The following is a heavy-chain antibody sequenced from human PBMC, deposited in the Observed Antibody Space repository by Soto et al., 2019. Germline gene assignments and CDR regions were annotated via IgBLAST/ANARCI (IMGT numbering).Heavy chain of an antibody. V-gene: IGHV3-23*01. CDR3: AKGESHTLFGVDSLFDY. Sequence: LRVCCAASGFTINSNTVGWVRQAPVEGLGWVSLISGNGGTTNYADSVKGRFTISRDNSKKKLYLQMDSLRAEDTAVYYCAKGESHTLFGVDSLFDYWGQRTLVTVSS. J-gene: IGHJ4*02. D-gene: IGHD3-3*01. CDR2: ISGNGGTT. CDR1: GFTINSNT.